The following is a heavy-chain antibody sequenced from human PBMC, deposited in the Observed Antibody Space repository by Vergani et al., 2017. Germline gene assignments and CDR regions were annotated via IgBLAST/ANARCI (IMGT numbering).Heavy chain of an antibody. CDR3: AKACGARDSSGKRYGMDV. CDR1: GFTFSSYA. CDR2: ISGSGGST. V-gene: IGHV3-23*01. D-gene: IGHD6-19*01. J-gene: IGHJ6*02. Sequence: EVQLLESGGGLVQPGGSLRLSCAASGFTFSSYAMSWVRQAPGKGLEWVSAISGSGGSTYYADSVKGRFTISRDNSKNTLYLQMNSLRAEDTAEYYCAKACGARDSSGKRYGMDVWGQGTTVTVSS.